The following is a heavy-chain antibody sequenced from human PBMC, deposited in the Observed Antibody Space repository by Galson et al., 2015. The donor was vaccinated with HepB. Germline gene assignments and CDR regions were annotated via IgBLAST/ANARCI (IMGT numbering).Heavy chain of an antibody. J-gene: IGHJ2*01. CDR3: ASRRIPYRYSSSLIWYFDL. D-gene: IGHD6-13*01. Sequence: SVKVSCKASGGTFSSYAISWVRQAPGQGLEWMGGIIPIFGTANYAQKFQGRVTITADESTSTAYIELSSLRSEDTAVYYCASRRIPYRYSSSLIWYFDLWGRGTPVTVSS. CDR2: IIPIFGTA. CDR1: GGTFSSYA. V-gene: IGHV1-69*13.